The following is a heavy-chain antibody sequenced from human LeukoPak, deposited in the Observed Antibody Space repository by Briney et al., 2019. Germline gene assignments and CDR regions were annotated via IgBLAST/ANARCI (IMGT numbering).Heavy chain of an antibody. D-gene: IGHD3-3*01. CDR3: AREIFWSGYYSNLHFDY. Sequence: PGGSLRLFCEASEFTFSSYNMNWVRQAPGKGLEWVSSISSSGSYIYYADAVKGRFTISRDNAKNSLYLQMNSLRAEDTAVYYCAREIFWSGYYSNLHFDYWGRGTQVTVSS. CDR1: EFTFSSYN. CDR2: ISSSGSYI. V-gene: IGHV3-21*01. J-gene: IGHJ4*02.